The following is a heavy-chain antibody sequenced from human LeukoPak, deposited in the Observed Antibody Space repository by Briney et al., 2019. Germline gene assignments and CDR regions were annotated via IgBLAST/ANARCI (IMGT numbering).Heavy chain of an antibody. CDR3: AKASAMIVVVSKHFDY. J-gene: IGHJ4*02. D-gene: IGHD3-22*01. V-gene: IGHV3-48*03. CDR1: GFTVSSYE. Sequence: PGGSLRLSCAASGFTVSSYEMNWVRQAPGKGLEWVSFIASDSTIYYADSVKGRFTLSRDNAKNSLYLQMNSLRAEDTAVYYCAKASAMIVVVSKHFDYWGQGTLVTVSS. CDR2: IASDSTI.